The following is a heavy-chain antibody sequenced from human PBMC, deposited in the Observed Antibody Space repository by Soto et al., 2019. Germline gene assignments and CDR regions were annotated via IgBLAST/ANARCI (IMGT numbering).Heavy chain of an antibody. CDR1: GGSISTSSFY. Sequence: SETLSLTCSVSGGSISTSSFYWAWIRQPPGKGLEWIGSIYHAGTTDYKPSLKSRVTISVDTSKNQFSLKLSSVTAADTAVYYCARHDNYSSSWYYYGMDVWGQGTTVTVSS. V-gene: IGHV4-39*01. J-gene: IGHJ6*02. CDR2: IYHAGTT. D-gene: IGHD6-13*01. CDR3: ARHDNYSSSWYYYGMDV.